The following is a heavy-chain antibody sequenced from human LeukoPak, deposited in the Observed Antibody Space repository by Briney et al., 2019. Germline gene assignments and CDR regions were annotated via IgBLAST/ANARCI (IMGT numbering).Heavy chain of an antibody. CDR2: ISGSGGST. Sequence: GGSLRLSCAASGFTFSSYAMSWVRQAPGKGLEWVSAISGSGGSTYYADSVKGRFTISRDNSKNTLYLQMNSLRAEDTAVYYCAKGPDSRKKWEPRGYYFDYWGQGTLVSLSS. V-gene: IGHV3-23*01. D-gene: IGHD1-26*01. CDR3: AKGPDSRKKWEPRGYYFDY. J-gene: IGHJ4*02. CDR1: GFTFSSYA.